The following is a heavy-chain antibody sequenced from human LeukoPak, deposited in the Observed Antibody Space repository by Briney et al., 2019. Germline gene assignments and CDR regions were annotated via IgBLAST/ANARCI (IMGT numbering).Heavy chain of an antibody. CDR3: AKEEGEN. J-gene: IGHJ4*02. CDR2: ISWNSDSI. D-gene: IGHD5-24*01. Sequence: PGGSLRLSCAASGFTFDDYAMHWVRQAPGKGLEWVSGISWNSDSIGYADSVKGRFTISRDNAKNSLYLQMNSLRAEDTALYYCAKEEGENWGQGTLVTVSS. CDR1: GFTFDDYA. V-gene: IGHV3-9*01.